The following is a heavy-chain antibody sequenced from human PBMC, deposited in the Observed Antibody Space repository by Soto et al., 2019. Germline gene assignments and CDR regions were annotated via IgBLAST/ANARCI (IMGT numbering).Heavy chain of an antibody. CDR3: ARENSYFDY. V-gene: IGHV1-18*01. Sequence: ASVKVSCKASGYTFRNFGISWVRQAPGQGLEWMGWISAYNANANYAQKFQGRLAMTADTSTSTAYMELRSLRSDDTAVYYCARENSYFDYWGQGTLVTVSS. CDR1: GYTFRNFG. CDR2: ISAYNANA. J-gene: IGHJ4*02.